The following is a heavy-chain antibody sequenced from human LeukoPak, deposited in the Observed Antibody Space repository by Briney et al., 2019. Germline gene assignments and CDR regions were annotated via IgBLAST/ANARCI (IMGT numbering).Heavy chain of an antibody. J-gene: IGHJ4*02. CDR2: ISSGGDVS. V-gene: IGHV3-23*01. CDR3: AKDRSSSWYFDY. Sequence: GGSLRLSCVGSGLSFSGYTMNWVRQAPGKGLEWVSAISSGGDVSHYADSVKGRFTISRDNSRNTLYLQMNSLRGEDTAVYYCAKDRSSSWYFDYWGQGTLVTVSS. CDR1: GLSFSGYT. D-gene: IGHD6-13*01.